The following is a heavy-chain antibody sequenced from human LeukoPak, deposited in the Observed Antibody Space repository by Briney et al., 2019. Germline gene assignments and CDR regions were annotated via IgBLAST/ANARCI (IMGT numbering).Heavy chain of an antibody. CDR1: GLTFSSYA. Sequence: PGGSLRLSCAASGLTFSSYAINWVRQAPGKGLEWVSAISGSGGSTYYADSVKGRFTISRDNSKNTLYLQMNSLRAEDTAVYYCARAPIVVVPAASPGPLRFDYWGQGTLVTVSS. J-gene: IGHJ4*02. D-gene: IGHD2-2*01. V-gene: IGHV3-23*01. CDR2: ISGSGGST. CDR3: ARAPIVVVPAASPGPLRFDY.